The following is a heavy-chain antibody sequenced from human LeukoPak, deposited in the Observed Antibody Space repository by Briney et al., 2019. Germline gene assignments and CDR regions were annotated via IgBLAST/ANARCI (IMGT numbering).Heavy chain of an antibody. CDR1: GGSISSSSYY. CDR2: IYYSGST. Sequence: SETLSLTCTVSGGSISSSSYYWGWIRQPPGKGLEWIGSIYYSGSTYYNPSLKSRVTISVDTSENQFSLKLSSVTAADTAVYYCARPLATRIAFDIWGQGTMVTISS. V-gene: IGHV4-39*01. CDR3: ARPLATRIAFDI. J-gene: IGHJ3*02. D-gene: IGHD1-26*01.